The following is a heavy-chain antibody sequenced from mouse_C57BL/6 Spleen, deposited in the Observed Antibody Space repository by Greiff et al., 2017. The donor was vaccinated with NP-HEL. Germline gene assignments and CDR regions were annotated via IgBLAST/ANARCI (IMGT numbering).Heavy chain of an antibody. CDR3: ARPPTNFYFDY. J-gene: IGHJ2*01. V-gene: IGHV1-7*01. CDR2: INPSSGYN. Sequence: QVHVKQSGAELAKPGASVKLSCKASGYTFTSYWMHWVKQRPGQGLEWIGYINPSSGYNKYNQKFKDKATLTADKSSSTAYMQLGSLTYEDSAVYYCARPPTNFYFDYWGQGTTLTVSS. CDR1: GYTFTSYW. D-gene: IGHD2-10*01.